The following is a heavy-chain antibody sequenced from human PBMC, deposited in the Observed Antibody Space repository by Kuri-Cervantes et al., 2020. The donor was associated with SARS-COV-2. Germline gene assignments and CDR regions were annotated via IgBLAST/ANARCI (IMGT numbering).Heavy chain of an antibody. CDR2: IYPGDSDT. D-gene: IGHD5-18*01. V-gene: IGHV5-51*01. CDR3: ARQRVDTAMEFDY. J-gene: IGHJ4*02. Sequence: KVSCKGPGYSFTSYWIGWVRQMPGKGLEWMGIIYPGDSDTRYSPSFQGQVTISADKSISTAYLQWSSLKASDTAMYYCARQRVDTAMEFDYWGQGTLVTVSS. CDR1: GYSFTSYW.